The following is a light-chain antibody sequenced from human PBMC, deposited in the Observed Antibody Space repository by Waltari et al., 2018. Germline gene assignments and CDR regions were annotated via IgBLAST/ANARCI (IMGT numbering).Light chain of an antibody. CDR3: SSYTSTWV. CDR1: SSDFAVFNY. Sequence: CTGTSSDFAVFNYVSWYQQHPGKAPQLMIYDVSKRPSGVSNRFSGSKSGNTASLTISGLQAEDEADYYCSSYTSTWVFGGGTKLTVL. J-gene: IGLJ3*02. CDR2: DVS. V-gene: IGLV2-14*04.